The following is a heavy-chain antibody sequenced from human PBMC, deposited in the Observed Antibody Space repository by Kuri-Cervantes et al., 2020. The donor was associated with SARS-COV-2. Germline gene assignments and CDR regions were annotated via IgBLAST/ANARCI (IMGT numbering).Heavy chain of an antibody. CDR3: AKDVINGGQWLVGGFDY. CDR1: GFTFSSYA. Sequence: LSLTCAASGFTFSSYAMSWVRQAPGKGLEWVSAISGSGGSTYYADSVKGRFTISRDNSKNTLYLQMNSLRAEDTAVYYCAKDVINGGQWLVGGFDYWGQGTLVTVSS. J-gene: IGHJ4*02. CDR2: ISGSGGST. V-gene: IGHV3-23*01. D-gene: IGHD6-19*01.